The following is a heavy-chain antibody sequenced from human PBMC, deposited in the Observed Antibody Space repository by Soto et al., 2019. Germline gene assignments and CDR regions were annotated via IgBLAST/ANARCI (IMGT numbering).Heavy chain of an antibody. Sequence: GGSLRLSCAASGFTFSSYAMSWVRQAPGKGLEWVSAISGSGGSTYYADSVKGRFTISRDNSKNTLYLQMNSLRAEDTAVYYCAKVAGSWYYYNMGNPVDYWGQGTLVTVSS. J-gene: IGHJ4*02. CDR2: ISGSGGST. V-gene: IGHV3-23*01. CDR3: AKVAGSWYYYNMGNPVDY. D-gene: IGHD6-13*01. CDR1: GFTFSSYA.